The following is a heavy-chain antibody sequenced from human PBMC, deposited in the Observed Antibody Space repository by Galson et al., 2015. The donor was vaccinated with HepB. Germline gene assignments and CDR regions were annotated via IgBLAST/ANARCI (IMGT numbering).Heavy chain of an antibody. D-gene: IGHD5-24*01. J-gene: IGHJ4*02. CDR2: ISRNGGTT. CDR3: VKDMYGGYNPGSFEY. CDR1: GFTFSSYT. V-gene: IGHV3-64D*06. Sequence: SLRLSCAASGFTFSSYTMHWVRQPPGKGLEHVSTISRNGGTTYYADSVKGRFTISRDNFKNTLYLQMSSLRTEDTAVYFCVKDMYGGYNPGSFEYWGQGTLVTVSS.